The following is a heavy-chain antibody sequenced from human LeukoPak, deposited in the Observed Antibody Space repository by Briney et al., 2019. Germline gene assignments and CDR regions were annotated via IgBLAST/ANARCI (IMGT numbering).Heavy chain of an antibody. D-gene: IGHD3-10*01. CDR2: INPNSGGT. CDR3: ARSRMVRGVMSWFDP. V-gene: IGHV1-2*02. J-gene: IGHJ5*02. CDR1: GYTFTGYY. Sequence: ASVKVSCKASGYTFTGYYMHWVRQAPGRGLEWMGWINPNSGGTNYAQKFQGRVTMTRDTSISTAYMELSRLRSDDTAVYYCARSRMVRGVMSWFDPWGQGTLVTVSS.